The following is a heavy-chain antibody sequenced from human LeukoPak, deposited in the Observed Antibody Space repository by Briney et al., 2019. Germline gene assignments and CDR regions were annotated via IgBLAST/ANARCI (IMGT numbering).Heavy chain of an antibody. Sequence: GGSLRLSCAASGFTFSNYWMSWVRQAPGKGLQWVANINQDGSVKYYVESVKGRFTISRDNAKNSVYQQMNSLRAEDTAVYYCATSDDSSGCDWGQGTLVTVSS. V-gene: IGHV3-7*01. CDR3: ATSDDSSGCD. D-gene: IGHD3-22*01. J-gene: IGHJ4*02. CDR2: INQDGSVK. CDR1: GFTFSNYW.